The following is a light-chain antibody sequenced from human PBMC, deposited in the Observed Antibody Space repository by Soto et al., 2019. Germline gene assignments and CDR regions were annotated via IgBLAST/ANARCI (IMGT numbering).Light chain of an antibody. CDR2: EVR. J-gene: IGLJ3*02. CDR1: MRDVGASNL. V-gene: IGLV2-14*01. CDR3: SAYTARSTLV. Sequence: QSALTQPASVSGSAGQSITLSVSGTMRDVGASNLVSWYQHHPGTSPKLFISEVRNRPSGISSRFSGSRSGNTASLTISGLQSEDEGDYYCSAYTARSTLVFGGGTKVPVL.